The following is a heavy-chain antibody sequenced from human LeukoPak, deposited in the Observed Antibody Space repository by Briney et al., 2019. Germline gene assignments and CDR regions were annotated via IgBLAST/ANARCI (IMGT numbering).Heavy chain of an antibody. CDR3: AIHYSGHAFGI. J-gene: IGHJ3*02. Sequence: TSETLSLTCTVSGGSIANYYWSWIRQPPGKGLGWIGSIHYSGSTYYNPSLKSRVTISVDTSKNQFSLRLSSVTAADTAVYYCAIHYSGHAFGIWGQGTMVTVSS. D-gene: IGHD4-11*01. CDR1: GGSIANYY. V-gene: IGHV4-59*04. CDR2: IHYSGST.